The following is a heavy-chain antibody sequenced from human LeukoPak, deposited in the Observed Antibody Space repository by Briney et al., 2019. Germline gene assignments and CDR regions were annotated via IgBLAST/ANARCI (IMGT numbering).Heavy chain of an antibody. CDR1: RGSISSYY. CDR2: IYYSGST. D-gene: IGHD6-19*01. CDR3: ARQLQWQGFNWFDP. Sequence: SETLSLTCTVSRGSISSYYWSWIRQPPGKGLEWIGYIYYSGSTNYNPSLKSRVTISVDTSKNQFSLKLSSVTAADTAVYYCARQLQWQGFNWFDPWGQGTLVTVSS. J-gene: IGHJ5*02. V-gene: IGHV4-59*08.